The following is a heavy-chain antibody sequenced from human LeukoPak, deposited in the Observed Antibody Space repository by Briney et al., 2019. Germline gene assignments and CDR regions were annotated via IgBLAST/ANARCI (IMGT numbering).Heavy chain of an antibody. D-gene: IGHD5-18*01. CDR1: GFTFSGYG. CDR3: AKMPIPRYSYGPIDY. J-gene: IGHJ4*02. V-gene: IGHV3-30*02. CDR2: IRYDGSNK. Sequence: GGSLRLSCAASGFTFSGYGMHWVRQAPGKGLEWVTFIRYDGSNKYYADSVKGRFTISRDNSKNTLYLQMNSLRAEDTAVYYCAKMPIPRYSYGPIDYWGQGTLVTVSS.